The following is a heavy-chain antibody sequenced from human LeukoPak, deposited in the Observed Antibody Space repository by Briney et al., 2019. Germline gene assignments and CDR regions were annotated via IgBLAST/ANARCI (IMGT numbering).Heavy chain of an antibody. V-gene: IGHV3-23*01. D-gene: IGHD2-8*01. CDR2: IGSSGATI. J-gene: IGHJ6*02. Sequence: GGSLRLSCEASGFTFNKFAMSWVRQAPGKGPEWVSGIGSSGATISYADSVKGRYTISRDNSKNTVYLEMNNLRAEDTAIYYCAKVAVGPLSRPTHVALYYGMDVWGQGTTVTVSS. CDR1: GFTFNKFA. CDR3: AKVAVGPLSRPTHVALYYGMDV.